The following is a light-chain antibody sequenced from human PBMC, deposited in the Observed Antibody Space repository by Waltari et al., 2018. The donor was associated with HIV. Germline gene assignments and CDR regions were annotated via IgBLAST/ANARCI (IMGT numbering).Light chain of an antibody. CDR2: QDS. V-gene: IGLV3-1*01. J-gene: IGLJ2*01. CDR1: NLGDKY. CDR3: QAWDSSTAVV. Sequence: SYELTQPPSVSVSPGQTASITCSGDNLGDKYACWYQQKPCQSPVLVIYQDSKPPSGIPERFSGSNSGNTATLTISGTQAMDEADYYCQAWDSSTAVVFGGGTKLTVL.